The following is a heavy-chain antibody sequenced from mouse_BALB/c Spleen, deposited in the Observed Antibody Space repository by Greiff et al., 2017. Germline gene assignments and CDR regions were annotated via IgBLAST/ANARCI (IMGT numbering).Heavy chain of an antibody. CDR1: GYTFTSYW. D-gene: IGHD2-12*01. CDR3: ARTLRRGHFDY. V-gene: IGHV1-7*01. CDR2: INPSTGYT. J-gene: IGHJ2*01. Sequence: VQLQQSGAELAKPGASVKMSCKASGYTFTSYWMHWVKQRPGQGLEWIGYINPSTGYTEYNQKFKDKATLTADKSSSTAYMQLSSLTSEDSAVYYCARTLRRGHFDYWGQGTTLTVSS.